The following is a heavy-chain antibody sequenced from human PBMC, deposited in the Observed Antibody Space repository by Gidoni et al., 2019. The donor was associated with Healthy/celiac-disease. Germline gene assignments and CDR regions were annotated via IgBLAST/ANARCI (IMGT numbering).Heavy chain of an antibody. J-gene: IGHJ5*02. CDR1: GYSFTSYW. V-gene: IGHV5-51*03. Sequence: EVQLVPAGAEGKKPGEALKISGTGAGYSFTSYWIGWVRQMPGKGLEWMGIIYPGDSDTRYSPSFQGQVTISADTSISTAYLQWSSLKASDTAMYYCARRSVVVPTEGFDPWGQGTLVTVSS. CDR3: ARRSVVVPTEGFDP. CDR2: IYPGDSDT. D-gene: IGHD2-2*01.